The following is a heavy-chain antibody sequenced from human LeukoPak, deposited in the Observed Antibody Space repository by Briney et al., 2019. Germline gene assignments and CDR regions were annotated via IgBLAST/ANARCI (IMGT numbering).Heavy chain of an antibody. CDR1: GGSISIGSYY. CDR2: IYTSGST. J-gene: IGHJ4*02. D-gene: IGHD4-23*01. V-gene: IGHV4-61*02. Sequence: SETLSLTCTVSGGSISIGSYYWSWIRQPAGKGLEWIGRIYTSGSTNYNPSLKSRVTISVDTSKNQFSLKLSSVTAADTAVYYCARVPYHGGPDYWGQGTLVTVSS. CDR3: ARVPYHGGPDY.